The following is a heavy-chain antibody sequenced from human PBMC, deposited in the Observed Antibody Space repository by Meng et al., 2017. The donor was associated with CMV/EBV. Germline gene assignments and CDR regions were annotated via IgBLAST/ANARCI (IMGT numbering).Heavy chain of an antibody. CDR2: IRSTTDGGTS. J-gene: IGHJ5*02. CDR1: FSFSNPW. CDR3: TREATLDRNYYWFDP. V-gene: IGHV3-15*01. Sequence: FSFSNPWRSWVRQAPGKGLELVGRIRSTTDGGTSDYPVSVKGRFTISRDDSKNKLYLQINSLETEDTAVYYCTREATLDRNYYWFDPWGQGTLVTVSS. D-gene: IGHD1-14*01.